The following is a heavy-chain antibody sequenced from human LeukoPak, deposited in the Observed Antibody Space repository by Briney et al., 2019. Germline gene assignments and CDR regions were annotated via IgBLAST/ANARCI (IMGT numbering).Heavy chain of an antibody. J-gene: IGHJ5*02. CDR3: ARDRGDTAMVT. D-gene: IGHD5-18*01. V-gene: IGHV3-66*01. Sequence: PGGSLRLSCAASGFTVSSNYMSWVRQAPGKGLEWVSVIYSGGSTYYADSVKGRFTISRDNSKNTLYLQMNSLRAEDTAVYYCARDRGDTAMVTWGRGTLVTVSS. CDR1: GFTVSSNY. CDR2: IYSGGST.